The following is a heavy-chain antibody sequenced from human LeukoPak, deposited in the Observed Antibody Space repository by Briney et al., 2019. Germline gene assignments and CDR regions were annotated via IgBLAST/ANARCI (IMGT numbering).Heavy chain of an antibody. V-gene: IGHV3-23*01. CDR1: GSTFTSYD. Sequence: PGGSLRLSCVASGSTFTSYDMGWFRQAPGKGLEWVSSITSGYSTYYADSVKGRFTISRDNSKNTLYLQMNSMRAEDTAVYYCTKGSHMDVWGKGTTVTVSS. CDR2: ITSGYST. J-gene: IGHJ6*03. CDR3: TKGSHMDV.